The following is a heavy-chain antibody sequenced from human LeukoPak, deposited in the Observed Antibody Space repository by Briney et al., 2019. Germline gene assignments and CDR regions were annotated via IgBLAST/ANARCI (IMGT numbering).Heavy chain of an antibody. Sequence: PGGSLRLSCAASGFTFSSYWMSWVRQAPGKGLEWVANIKQDGSEKYYVDSVKGRFTISRDNAKNSLYLQMNSLGAEDTAVYYCARAAGSSGWYYYYYMDVWGKGTTVTVSS. CDR1: GFTFSSYW. D-gene: IGHD6-19*01. J-gene: IGHJ6*03. CDR3: ARAAGSSGWYYYYYMDV. V-gene: IGHV3-7*01. CDR2: IKQDGSEK.